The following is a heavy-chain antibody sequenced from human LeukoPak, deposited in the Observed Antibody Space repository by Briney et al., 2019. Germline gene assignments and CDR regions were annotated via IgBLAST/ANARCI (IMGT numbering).Heavy chain of an antibody. D-gene: IGHD3-10*01. V-gene: IGHV3-49*04. CDR2: IRSKAYGWTT. J-gene: IGHJ6*04. CDR1: GFTFGDYA. CDR3: TRVPYYYGSGSLYYYYGMDV. Sequence: GGSLRLSCTASGFTFGDYAMSWVRQAPGKGLEWVGFIRSKAYGWTTEYAASVKGRFTISRDDSKSIAYLQMNSLKTEDTAVYYCTRVPYYYGSGSLYYYYGMDVWGKGTTVTVSS.